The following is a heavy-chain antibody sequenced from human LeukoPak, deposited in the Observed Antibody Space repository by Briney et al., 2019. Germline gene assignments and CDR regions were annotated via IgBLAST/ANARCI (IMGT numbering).Heavy chain of an antibody. CDR3: AREKEGYCSRTSCYLDYYYYYMDV. Sequence: GGSLRLSCAASGFTFTTYWMNWVRQAPGKGLEWVSYISSSGSTIYYADSVKGRFTISRDNAKNSLYLQMNSLRAEDTAVYYCAREKEGYCSRTSCYLDYYYYYMDVWGKGTTVTISS. V-gene: IGHV3-48*04. CDR1: GFTFTTYW. CDR2: ISSSGSTI. D-gene: IGHD2-2*01. J-gene: IGHJ6*03.